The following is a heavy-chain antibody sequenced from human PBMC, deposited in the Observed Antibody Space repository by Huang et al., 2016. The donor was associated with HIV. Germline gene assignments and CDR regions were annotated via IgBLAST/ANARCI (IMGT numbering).Heavy chain of an antibody. CDR1: GGSFSDYS. CDR3: ARDRLPGAAITGWFDP. D-gene: IGHD2-2*01. Sequence: QVQLVQSGAEVKKPGSSVKVSCKASGGSFSDYSISWLRLDPGQGLEWMGGISTIFDTSNYEQKFHGRVTITADESTSTVYMELSSIKSEDTAMYYCARDRLPGAAITGWFDPWGQGTLVTVSS. J-gene: IGHJ5*02. CDR2: ISTIFDTS. V-gene: IGHV1-69*13.